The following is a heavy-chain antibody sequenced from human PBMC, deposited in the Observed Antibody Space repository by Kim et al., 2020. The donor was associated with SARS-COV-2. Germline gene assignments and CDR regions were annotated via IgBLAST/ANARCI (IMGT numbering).Heavy chain of an antibody. CDR2: ISSSSSYI. J-gene: IGHJ4*02. CDR1: GFTFSSYS. D-gene: IGHD6-13*01. Sequence: GGSLRLSCAASGFTFSSYSMNWVRQAPGKGLEWVSSISSSSSYIYYADSVKGRFTISRDNAKNSLYLQMNSLRAEDTAVYYCARGIAAAGPFGWGQGTLVTVSS. V-gene: IGHV3-21*01. CDR3: ARGIAAAGPFG.